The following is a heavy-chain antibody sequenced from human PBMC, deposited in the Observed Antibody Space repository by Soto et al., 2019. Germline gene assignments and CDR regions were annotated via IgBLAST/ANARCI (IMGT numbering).Heavy chain of an antibody. D-gene: IGHD2-2*01. CDR3: ATCSTSCYAAYSYYYGMDV. J-gene: IGHJ6*02. V-gene: IGHV1-69*13. CDR1: GGTFSSYA. Sequence: SVKVSCKASGGTFSSYAISWVRQAPGQGLEWMGGIIPIFGTANYAQKFQGRVTITADESTSTAYMELSSLRSEDTAVYYCATCSTSCYAAYSYYYGMDVWGQGTTVTVSS. CDR2: IIPIFGTA.